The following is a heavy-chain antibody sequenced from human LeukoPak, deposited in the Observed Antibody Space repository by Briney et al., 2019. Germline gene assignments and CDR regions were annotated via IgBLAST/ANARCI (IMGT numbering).Heavy chain of an antibody. J-gene: IGHJ4*02. V-gene: IGHV3-7*01. Sequence: GGSLTLSCEASGFTFSTHWMSWVRQAPGKGLEWVASINPDGSQKYYLDSVKGRFTISRDNTKNSLYLQMYSLGAEDTAVYYCARLPGTATTYDYWGQGTLVTVSS. CDR3: ARLPGTATTYDY. CDR1: GFTFSTHW. CDR2: INPDGSQK. D-gene: IGHD5-24*01.